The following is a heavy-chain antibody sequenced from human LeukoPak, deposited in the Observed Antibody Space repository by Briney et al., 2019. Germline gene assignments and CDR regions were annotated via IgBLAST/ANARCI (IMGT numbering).Heavy chain of an antibody. CDR1: GYTFTSYG. J-gene: IGHJ4*02. V-gene: IGHV1-18*01. CDR3: ARVKYYDYVWGSYRFYYFDY. CDR2: ISAYNGNT. D-gene: IGHD3-16*02. Sequence: GASVKVSCKASGYTFTSYGISWVRQAPGQGLEWMGWISAYNGNTNYAQKLQGRVTMTTDTSTSTAYMELRSLRSDDTAVYYCARVKYYDYVWGSYRFYYFDYWGQGTLVTVSS.